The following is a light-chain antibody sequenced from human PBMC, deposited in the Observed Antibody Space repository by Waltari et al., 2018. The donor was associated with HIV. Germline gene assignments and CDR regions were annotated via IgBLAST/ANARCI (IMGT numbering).Light chain of an antibody. J-gene: IGLJ2*01. Sequence: SFDLTQPPSVSVSPGQTAIITCSGDQLGSEYTSWSQQRPGQSPVLLNYQKAKRPSGIPERFAGSKSGKTATLTISGTQPMDEADYYCQACDFITAGFGGGTKLTVL. CDR2: QKA. CDR3: QACDFITAG. CDR1: QLGSEY. V-gene: IGLV3-1*01.